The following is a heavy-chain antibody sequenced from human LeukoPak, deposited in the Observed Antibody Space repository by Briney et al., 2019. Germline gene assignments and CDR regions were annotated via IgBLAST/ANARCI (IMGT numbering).Heavy chain of an antibody. Sequence: SETLSLTCTVSGYSISSGYYWGWIRQPPGKGLEWIGYIYTSESTNYNPSLKSRVTISVDTSKNQFSLMLSSVTAADTAFYYCARRRTTGTTGYFDFWGRGILVTVSS. V-gene: IGHV4-38-2*02. CDR3: ARRRTTGTTGYFDF. CDR2: IYTSEST. D-gene: IGHD1-1*01. J-gene: IGHJ4*02. CDR1: GYSISSGYY.